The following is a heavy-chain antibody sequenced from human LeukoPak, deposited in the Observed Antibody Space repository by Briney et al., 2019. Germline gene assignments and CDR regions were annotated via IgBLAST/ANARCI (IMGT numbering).Heavy chain of an antibody. D-gene: IGHD6-13*01. Sequence: PSETLSLTCTVSGGSISSYYWSWIRQPAGKGLEWIGYIYYSGSTNYNPSLKSRVTISVDTSKNQFSLKLSSVTAADTAVYYCARGAGGAAAGPIDYWGQGTLVTVSS. CDR3: ARGAGGAAAGPIDY. CDR2: IYYSGST. CDR1: GGSISSYY. V-gene: IGHV4-59*01. J-gene: IGHJ4*02.